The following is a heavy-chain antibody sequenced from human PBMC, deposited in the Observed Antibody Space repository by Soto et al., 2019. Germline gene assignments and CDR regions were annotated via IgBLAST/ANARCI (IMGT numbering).Heavy chain of an antibody. J-gene: IGHJ4*02. Sequence: GGSLRLSCAASRFTISSHAMHWVRQAPGKGLEWLAVISYDGSDKFYGDSVKGRFTISRDNSKNTLFLQVNSLREEDAAVYFCAKSVLATVGTYFVHWGQGTVVTVSS. V-gene: IGHV3-30*18. CDR1: RFTISSHA. CDR2: ISYDGSDK. D-gene: IGHD6-13*01. CDR3: AKSVLATVGTYFVH.